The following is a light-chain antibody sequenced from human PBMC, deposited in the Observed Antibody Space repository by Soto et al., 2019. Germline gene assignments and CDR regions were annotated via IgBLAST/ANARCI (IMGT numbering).Light chain of an antibody. J-gene: IGKJ4*01. CDR1: QSISSW. V-gene: IGKV1-5*01. CDR3: QQYNTYSPLA. CDR2: DAS. Sequence: DIQMTQSPSSLSASVGARVTITCRASQSISSWLAWYQQKLGRAPRLLIYDASSLESGVPSRLSGSGYGTEFTLTISSLQPDDFATYYCQQYNTYSPLAFGGGTKV.